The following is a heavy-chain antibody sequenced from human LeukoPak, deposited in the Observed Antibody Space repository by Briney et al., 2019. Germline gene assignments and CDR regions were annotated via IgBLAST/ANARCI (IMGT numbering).Heavy chain of an antibody. CDR3: ARDEVHYYYYYYGMDV. CDR1: GFTFSSYW. V-gene: IGHV3-74*01. Sequence: GSLRLSCAASGFTFSSYWMHWVRQAPGKGLVWVSRINSDGSSTSYADSVKGRFTISRDNAKNTLYLQMNSLRAEDTAVYYCARDEVHYYYYYYGMDVWGQGTTVTVSS. J-gene: IGHJ6*02. CDR2: INSDGSST.